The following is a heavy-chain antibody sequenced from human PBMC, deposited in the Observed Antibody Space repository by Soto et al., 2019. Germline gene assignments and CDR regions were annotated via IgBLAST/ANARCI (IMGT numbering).Heavy chain of an antibody. Sequence: LCLTCTVSDYYIIGLCYRGWIRQPPGKGLEWIGRIYHSGSTYYNPYLKTRVTISVDTSKNQFSLDMNSVTAADTAVYFCARVSGHNTGYYSVYFMDVWGQGTTVTVSS. V-gene: IGHV4-38-2*02. CDR1: DYYIIGLCY. J-gene: IGHJ6*02. D-gene: IGHD5-18*01. CDR3: ARVSGHNTGYYSVYFMDV. CDR2: IYHSGST.